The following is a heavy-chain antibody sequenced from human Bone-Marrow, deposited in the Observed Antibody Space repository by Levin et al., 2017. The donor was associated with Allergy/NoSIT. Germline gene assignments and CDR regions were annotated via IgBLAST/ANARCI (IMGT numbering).Heavy chain of an antibody. CDR2: IIPIFGTA. D-gene: IGHD4-17*01. J-gene: IGHJ5*02. CDR3: ARESSDYGDSNWFDP. CDR1: GGTFSSYA. Sequence: SVKVSCKASGGTFSSYAISWVRQAPGQGLEWMGGIIPIFGTANYAQKFQGRVTITADESTSTAYMELSSLRSEDTAVYYCARESSDYGDSNWFDPWGQGTLVTVSS. V-gene: IGHV1-69*13.